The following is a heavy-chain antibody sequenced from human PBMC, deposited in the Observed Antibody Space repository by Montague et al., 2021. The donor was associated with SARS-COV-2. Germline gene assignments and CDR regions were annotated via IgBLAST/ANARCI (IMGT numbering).Heavy chain of an antibody. V-gene: IGHV4-59*12. CDR2: IYYSGST. J-gene: IGHJ6*02. CDR3: ARDKAEYIVVVPAVPLAYGMDV. D-gene: IGHD2-2*01. Sequence: SETLSLTCTVSGGSISSYYWSWIRQPPGKGLEWIGYIYYSGSTNYNPSLKSRVTISVDTSKNQFSPKLSSVTAADTAVYYCARDKAEYIVVVPAVPLAYGMDVWGQGTTVTVSS. CDR1: GGSISSYY.